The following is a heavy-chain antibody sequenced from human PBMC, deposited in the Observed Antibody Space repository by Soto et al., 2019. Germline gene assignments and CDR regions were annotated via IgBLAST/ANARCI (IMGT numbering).Heavy chain of an antibody. Sequence: EVQLLESGGGVVQPGGSLRLSCAASGFTFSAYAMTWVRQAPGKGLEWVSVISGSAGATYYADSVKGRFTISRDNSKHTLYLQRNMLRAEDTVVYYGASQDYGTIWELNCWGQGTLVTVSS. CDR1: GFTFSAYA. CDR2: ISGSAGAT. V-gene: IGHV3-23*01. J-gene: IGHJ4*02. CDR3: ASQDYGTIWELNC. D-gene: IGHD1-26*01.